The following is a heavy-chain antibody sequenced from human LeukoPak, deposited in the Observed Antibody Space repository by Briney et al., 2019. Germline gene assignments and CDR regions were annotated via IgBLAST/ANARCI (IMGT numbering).Heavy chain of an antibody. J-gene: IGHJ4*02. CDR3: AKSAVAATAGFDY. CDR2: ISYDGSNK. D-gene: IGHD6-19*01. V-gene: IGHV3-30*18. Sequence: PGRSLRLSCAASGFTFSSYGMHWVRQAPGKGLEWVAVISYDGSNKYYADSVKGRFTISRDNSKNTLYLQMNSLRAEDTAVYYRAKSAVAATAGFDYWGQGTLVTDSS. CDR1: GFTFSSYG.